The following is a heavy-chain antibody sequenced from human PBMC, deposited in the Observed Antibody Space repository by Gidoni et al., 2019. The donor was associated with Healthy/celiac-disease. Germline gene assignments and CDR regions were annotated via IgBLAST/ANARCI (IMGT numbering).Heavy chain of an antibody. Sequence: EVQLVESGGGLVQPGGSLRLSCAASGFTFSSHWMSWVRQAPGKGLAWVANIKQDGSEKYYVDSVKGRFTISRDNAKNSLYLQMNSLRAEDTAVYYCARVPILTGYYLYYYYYGMDVWGQGTTVTVSS. CDR3: ARVPILTGYYLYYYYYGMDV. J-gene: IGHJ6*02. D-gene: IGHD3-9*01. V-gene: IGHV3-7*01. CDR2: IKQDGSEK. CDR1: GFTFSSHW.